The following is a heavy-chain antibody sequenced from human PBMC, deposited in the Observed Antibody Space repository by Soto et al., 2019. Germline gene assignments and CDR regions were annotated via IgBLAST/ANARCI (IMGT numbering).Heavy chain of an antibody. CDR3: AREIRYCSGGSCYRSFDI. CDR1: GGSISSYY. CDR2: IYYSGST. Sequence: QVQLQESGPGLVKPSETLSLTCTGSGGSISSYYWSWIRQPPGKGLEWIGYIYYSGSTNYNPSLKSRVTISVDTSKNQFSLKLSSVTAADTAVYYCAREIRYCSGGSCYRSFDIWGQGTMVTVSS. J-gene: IGHJ3*02. D-gene: IGHD2-15*01. V-gene: IGHV4-59*01.